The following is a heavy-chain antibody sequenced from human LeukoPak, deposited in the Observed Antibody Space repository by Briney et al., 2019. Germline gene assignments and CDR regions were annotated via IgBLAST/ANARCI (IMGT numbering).Heavy chain of an antibody. Sequence: GGSLRLSCVASGFTFTNYAMTWVRQAPGKGLEWVSAISGGGAYIYSGDSVKGRFSSSRDNSKSTLYLQMRNLRAGDTAVYYCAKNWGPGMAFYESWGQGTQVTVSS. CDR2: ISGGGAYI. CDR1: GFTFTNYA. V-gene: IGHV3-23*01. J-gene: IGHJ5*02. D-gene: IGHD5-18*01. CDR3: AKNWGPGMAFYES.